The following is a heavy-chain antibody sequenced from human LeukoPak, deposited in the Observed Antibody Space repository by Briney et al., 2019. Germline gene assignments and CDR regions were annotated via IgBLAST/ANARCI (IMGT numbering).Heavy chain of an antibody. CDR1: GFTFSSFG. D-gene: IGHD6-13*01. V-gene: IGHV3-33*01. Sequence: GGSLRLSCAASGFTFSSFGMHWVRQAPGKGLEWVAVIWYDASNKYYADSVKGRFTISRDNSKNTLYLQMNSLRDDDTAVYYCVRGVGVSRFNYLDSWGQGTLVIVTS. J-gene: IGHJ4*02. CDR2: IWYDASNK. CDR3: VRGVGVSRFNYLDS.